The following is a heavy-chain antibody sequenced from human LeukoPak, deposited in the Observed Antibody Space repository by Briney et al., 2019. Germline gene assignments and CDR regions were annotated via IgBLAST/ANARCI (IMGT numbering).Heavy chain of an antibody. D-gene: IGHD3-3*01. Sequence: SETLSLTCAVYGGSFSGYYWSWIRQPPGKGLEWIGEINHSGSTNYNPSLKSRVTISVDTSKNQFSLKLSSVTAADTAVYYCARNDFWSGYYKWVWYSDYWGQGTLVTVSS. V-gene: IGHV4-34*01. CDR1: GGSFSGYY. J-gene: IGHJ4*02. CDR3: ARNDFWSGYYKWVWYSDY. CDR2: INHSGST.